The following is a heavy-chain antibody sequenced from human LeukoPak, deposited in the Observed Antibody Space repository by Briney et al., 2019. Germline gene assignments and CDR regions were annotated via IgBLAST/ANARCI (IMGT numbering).Heavy chain of an antibody. V-gene: IGHV4-59*01. CDR2: IYYSGST. CDR1: GGSISSYY. CDR3: ARDPRGAVAGTGFDY. J-gene: IGHJ4*02. D-gene: IGHD6-19*01. Sequence: SETLSLTCTVSGGSISSYYWSWIRQPPGKGLEWIGYIYYSGSTNYNPSLKSRVTISVDTSKNQFSLKLSSVTAADTAVCYCARDPRGAVAGTGFDYWGQGTLVTVSS.